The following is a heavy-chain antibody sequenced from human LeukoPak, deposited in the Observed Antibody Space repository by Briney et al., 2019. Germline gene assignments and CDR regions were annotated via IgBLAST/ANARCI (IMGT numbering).Heavy chain of an antibody. J-gene: IGHJ4*02. CDR3: AKRVTYYYDSRGDY. CDR2: IWYDGSNK. Sequence: PGRSLRLSCAASGFTFSSYGMHWVRQAPGKGLEWVAVIWYDGSNKYYADSVKGRFTISRDNSKNTLYLQMNSLRAEDTAVYYCAKRVTYYYDSRGDYWGQGTLVTVSS. D-gene: IGHD3-22*01. CDR1: GFTFSSYG. V-gene: IGHV3-33*06.